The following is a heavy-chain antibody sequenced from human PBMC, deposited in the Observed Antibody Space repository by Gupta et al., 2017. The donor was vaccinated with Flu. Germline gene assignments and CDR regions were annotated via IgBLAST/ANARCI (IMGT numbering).Heavy chain of an antibody. V-gene: IGHV3-74*01. CDR2: IDGEVSGT. J-gene: IGHJ4*02. CDR3: GSVFEY. CDR1: GFTLKNYW. Sequence: EVQLVESGGGLVQPGGSLRFYCAASGFTLKNYWIHWVRQAPGKGLEWVARIDGEVSGTSYADSVKGRFTISRDNAKNTASLQMNSLRDEDTAVYYCGSVFEYWGQGTLVTVSS.